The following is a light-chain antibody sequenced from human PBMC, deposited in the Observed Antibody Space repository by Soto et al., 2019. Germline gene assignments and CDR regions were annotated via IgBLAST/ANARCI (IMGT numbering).Light chain of an antibody. V-gene: IGKV3-20*01. Sequence: GTLSLSPGERATLSSSASQSVSSIYLAWYQQKPGQAPRLLIYGTSNRANGIPDRFSGSGSGTDFTLAISRLEPKDFAVYYCQQYGNAWTFGQGTKVDIK. CDR3: QQYGNAWT. J-gene: IGKJ1*01. CDR2: GTS. CDR1: QSVSSIY.